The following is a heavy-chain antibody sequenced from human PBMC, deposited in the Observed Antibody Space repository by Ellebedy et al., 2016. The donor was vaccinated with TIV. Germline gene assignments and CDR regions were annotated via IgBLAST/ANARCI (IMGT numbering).Heavy chain of an antibody. D-gene: IGHD1-26*01. CDR3: ARAGSYRFDY. V-gene: IGHV3-7*04. CDR1: GFTFISYA. J-gene: IGHJ4*02. CDR2: IRQAGSET. Sequence: GESLKISCAASGFTFISYAMTWVRQAPGKGLECVAIIRQAGSETYYLDSVKGRFTISRNNAKNTLYLQMNSLRVEDTAVYFCARAGSYRFDYWGQGNLVTVSS.